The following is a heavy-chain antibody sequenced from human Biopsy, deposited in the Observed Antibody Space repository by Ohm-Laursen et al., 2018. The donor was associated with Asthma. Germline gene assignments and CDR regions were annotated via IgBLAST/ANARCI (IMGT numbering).Heavy chain of an antibody. V-gene: IGHV1-18*01. Sequence: ASVKVSCKTSGYTFNSAGITWVRQAPGQGLEWMGWISVYNGNTKVAQKLQDRVTMITDTSTSTAYMELSSLRSEDTAVYYCARGYSGTDRIVYYYSGLEVWGQGTTVTVSS. J-gene: IGHJ6*02. CDR2: ISVYNGNT. D-gene: IGHD5-12*01. CDR1: GYTFNSAG. CDR3: ARGYSGTDRIVYYYSGLEV.